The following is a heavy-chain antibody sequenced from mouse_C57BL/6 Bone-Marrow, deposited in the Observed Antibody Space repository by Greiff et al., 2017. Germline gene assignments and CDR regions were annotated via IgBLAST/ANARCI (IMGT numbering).Heavy chain of an antibody. J-gene: IGHJ3*01. CDR2: ISSGGSYT. Sequence: EVQGVESGGDLVKPGGSLKLSCAASGFTFSSYGMSWVRQTPDKRLEWVATISSGGSYTYYPDSVKGRFTISRDNAKNTLYLQMSSLKSEDTAMYYCARDGYYLAYWGQGTLVTVSA. CDR1: GFTFSSYG. V-gene: IGHV5-6*01. CDR3: ARDGYYLAY. D-gene: IGHD2-3*01.